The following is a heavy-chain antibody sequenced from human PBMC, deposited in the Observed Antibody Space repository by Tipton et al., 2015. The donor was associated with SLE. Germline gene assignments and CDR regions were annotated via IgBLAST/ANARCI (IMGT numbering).Heavy chain of an antibody. CDR1: CDSMNSHY. CDR3: ARDSGYCAGGVCYTLYYFEY. V-gene: IGHV4-4*07. J-gene: IGHJ4*02. CDR2: IYTTGST. Sequence: TLSLTCTVSCDSMNSHYWSWIRPSAGKGLEWIGRIYTTGSTTYNPFLQSRVTMSVDTSKKQFSLKLTSLPAADTAVYFCARDSGYCAGGVCYTLYYFEYWGQGRLVTVSS. D-gene: IGHD2-8*02.